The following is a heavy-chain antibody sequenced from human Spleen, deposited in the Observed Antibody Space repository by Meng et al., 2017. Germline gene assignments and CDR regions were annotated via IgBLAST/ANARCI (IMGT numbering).Heavy chain of an antibody. CDR3: ARAWDIVVVVRSYGMDV. CDR1: GGSISNYF. D-gene: IGHD2-15*01. CDR2: IYYSGST. V-gene: IGHV4-59*12. J-gene: IGHJ6*02. Sequence: SETLSLTCTVSGGSISNYFWSWIRQPPGKGLEWIGYIYYSGSTTYNPSLKSRVTISVDTSKNQFSLKLSSLTAADTAVYYCARAWDIVVVVRSYGMDVWGQGTTVTVSS.